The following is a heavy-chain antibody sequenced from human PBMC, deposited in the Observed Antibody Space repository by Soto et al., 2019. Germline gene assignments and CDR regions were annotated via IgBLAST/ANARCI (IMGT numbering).Heavy chain of an antibody. CDR3: ARPKTNCSWRSGGFDY. J-gene: IGHJ4*02. CDR1: GYTFTSYY. CDR2: INPSGGST. Sequence: QVQLVQCGAEVKKPGASVKVSCKASGYTFTSYYMHWVRQAPGQGLEWMGIINPSGGSTRYAQKFQGRVTMTRDAAAGTVYMELGSLRSEDTAVYYCARPKTNCSWRSGGFDYWGQGTLATVCS. D-gene: IGHD3-10*02. V-gene: IGHV1-46*01.